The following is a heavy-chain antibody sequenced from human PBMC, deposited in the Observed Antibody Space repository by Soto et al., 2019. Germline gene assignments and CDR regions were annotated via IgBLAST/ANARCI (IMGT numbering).Heavy chain of an antibody. CDR3: ARDDHIVVVPTSLGAMDV. J-gene: IGHJ6*02. CDR1: GDSISSNKW. V-gene: IGHV4-4*02. D-gene: IGHD2-2*01. Sequence: SVTLSLTCAVYGDSISSNKWWSWVRQPPGKGLEWIGEIYHSGSTNYNPSLKSRVTISLDKSKNQFSLKLTSVTAADSAVYYCARDDHIVVVPTSLGAMDVWGQGTTVTVSS. CDR2: IYHSGST.